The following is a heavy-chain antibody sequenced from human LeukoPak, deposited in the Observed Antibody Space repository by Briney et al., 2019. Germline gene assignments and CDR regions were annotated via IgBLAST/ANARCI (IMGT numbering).Heavy chain of an antibody. CDR3: AYSSSWYYFDY. CDR2: INHSGST. Sequence: SETLSLTCAVYGGSFSGYYWSWIRQPPGKGLEWIGEINHSGSTNYNPSLKSRVTISVDTSKNQFSLKLSSVTAADTAVYYCAYSSSWYYFDYWGQGTLVAVSS. CDR1: GGSFSGYY. J-gene: IGHJ4*02. D-gene: IGHD6-13*01. V-gene: IGHV4-34*01.